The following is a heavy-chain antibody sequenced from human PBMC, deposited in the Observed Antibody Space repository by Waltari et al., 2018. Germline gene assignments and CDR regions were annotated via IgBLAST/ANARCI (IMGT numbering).Heavy chain of an antibody. D-gene: IGHD4-17*01. Sequence: QLQLQESGPGLVKPPETLSLTCTVSGGSISSSSYYWGWIRQPPGKGLEWIGSIYYSGRTYYNPSLKSRVTISVDTSKNQFSLKLSSVTAADTAVYYCARRHYGDYTVDYWGQGTLVTVSS. CDR1: GGSISSSSYY. CDR3: ARRHYGDYTVDY. J-gene: IGHJ4*02. CDR2: IYYSGRT. V-gene: IGHV4-39*01.